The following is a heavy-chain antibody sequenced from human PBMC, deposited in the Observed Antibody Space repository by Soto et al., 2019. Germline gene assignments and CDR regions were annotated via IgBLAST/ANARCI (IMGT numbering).Heavy chain of an antibody. D-gene: IGHD5-18*01. V-gene: IGHV1-46*01. Sequence: QVQLVQSGAEVKKPGASVKVSCKASGYTFTSYYMHWVRQAPGQGLEWMGIINPSGGSTSYAQKFQGRVTMTRDTSTSTVYIELSSLRSEDTAVYYCARDHVDTAMIYYYYGMDVWGQGTTVTVSS. CDR3: ARDHVDTAMIYYYYGMDV. J-gene: IGHJ6*02. CDR2: INPSGGST. CDR1: GYTFTSYY.